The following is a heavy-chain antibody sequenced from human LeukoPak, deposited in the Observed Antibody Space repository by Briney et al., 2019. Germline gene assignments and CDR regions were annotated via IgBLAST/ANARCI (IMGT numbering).Heavy chain of an antibody. CDR3: ARGRRGRGYSYGSSLYGMDV. CDR1: GGSFSGYY. D-gene: IGHD5-18*01. J-gene: IGHJ6*02. CDR2: INHSGST. Sequence: SETLSLTRAVYGGSFSGYYWSWIRQPPGKGLEWIGEINHSGSTNYNPSLKSRVTISVDTSKNQFSLKLSSVTAADTAVYYCARGRRGRGYSYGSSLYGMDVWGQGTTVTVSS. V-gene: IGHV4-34*01.